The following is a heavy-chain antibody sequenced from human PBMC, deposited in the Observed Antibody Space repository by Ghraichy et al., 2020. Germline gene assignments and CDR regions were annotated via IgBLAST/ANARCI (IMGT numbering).Heavy chain of an antibody. J-gene: IGHJ4*02. V-gene: IGHV1-24*01. CDR1: GYTLIELS. CDR2: FDPEDGET. Sequence: KVSCKLSGYTLIELSMHWVRQAPGKGLEWMGGFDPEDGETISAQKFQGRVTMTQDTLTDTAYMELSSLRSEDTAVYYCAMVDKRGPRGLVFDYWDQGTLVTVSS. CDR3: AMVDKRGPRGLVFDY. D-gene: IGHD3-10*01.